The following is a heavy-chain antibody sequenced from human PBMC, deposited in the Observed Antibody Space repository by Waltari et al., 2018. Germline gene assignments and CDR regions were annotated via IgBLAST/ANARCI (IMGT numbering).Heavy chain of an antibody. CDR2: ISYDGSNK. CDR1: GFTFSSYA. D-gene: IGHD3-16*01. V-gene: IGHV3-30-3*01. CDR3: AREGDMWQEDYYYGMDV. J-gene: IGHJ6*02. Sequence: QVQLVESGGGVVQPGRSLRLSCAASGFTFSSYAMHWVRQAPGKGLEWVAVISYDGSNKYYADSVKGRFTISRDNSKNTLYLQMNSLRAEDTAVYYCAREGDMWQEDYYYGMDVWGQGTTVTVSS.